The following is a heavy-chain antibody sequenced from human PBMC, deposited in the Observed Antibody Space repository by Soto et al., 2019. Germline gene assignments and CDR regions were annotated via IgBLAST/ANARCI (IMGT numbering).Heavy chain of an antibody. CDR3: ATGYYYGSGSYYRAFDI. V-gene: IGHV4-31*03. CDR2: IYYSGST. Sequence: SETLSLTCTVSGGSISSGGYYWSWIRQHPGKGLEWIGYIYYSGSTYYNPSLKSRVTISVDTSKNQFSPKLSSVTAADTAVYYCATGYYYGSGSYYRAFDIWGQGTMVTV. D-gene: IGHD3-10*01. J-gene: IGHJ3*02. CDR1: GGSISSGGYY.